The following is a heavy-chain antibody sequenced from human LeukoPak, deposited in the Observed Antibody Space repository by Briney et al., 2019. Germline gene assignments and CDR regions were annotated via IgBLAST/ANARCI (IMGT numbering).Heavy chain of an antibody. D-gene: IGHD7-27*01. CDR1: GFSLRSYA. Sequence: GGSLRLSCAASGFSLRSYAMSWVRQAPGKGLEWVSAITGSGGSTYYADSVKGRSTISRDNSKNTLYLQMNSLRAEDTAVYYCAKEALGYFDYWGQGTLVTVSS. V-gene: IGHV3-23*01. J-gene: IGHJ4*02. CDR3: AKEALGYFDY. CDR2: ITGSGGST.